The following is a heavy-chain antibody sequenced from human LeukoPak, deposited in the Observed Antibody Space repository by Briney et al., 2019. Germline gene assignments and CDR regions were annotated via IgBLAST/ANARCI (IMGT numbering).Heavy chain of an antibody. Sequence: GPVKVSCKVSGYTLTELSMHWVRQAPGQGLEWMGIINPSGGSTSYAQKFQGRVTMTRDTSTSTVYMELSSLRSEDTAVYYCARGARGGSYDFRYWGQGTLVTVSP. CDR3: ARGARGGSYDFRY. CDR2: INPSGGST. D-gene: IGHD1-26*01. CDR1: GYTLTELS. J-gene: IGHJ4*02. V-gene: IGHV1-46*01.